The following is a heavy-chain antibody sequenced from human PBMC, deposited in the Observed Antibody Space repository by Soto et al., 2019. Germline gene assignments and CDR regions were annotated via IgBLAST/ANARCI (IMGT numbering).Heavy chain of an antibody. D-gene: IGHD3-16*01. CDR2: IWHDGGNK. Sequence: GGSLRLSCAASGFTFSSYGMHWVRQAPGKGLEWVAFIWHDGGNKFYTESVKGRFTISRDNSKNTLYLQMTSLSAEDTAMYYCARDGDVNTGFGKDYWGQGALVTVSS. CDR3: ARDGDVNTGFGKDY. V-gene: IGHV3-33*01. CDR1: GFTFSSYG. J-gene: IGHJ4*02.